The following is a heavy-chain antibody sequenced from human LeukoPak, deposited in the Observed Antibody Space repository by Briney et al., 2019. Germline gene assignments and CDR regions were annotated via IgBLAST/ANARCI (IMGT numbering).Heavy chain of an antibody. CDR2: IIPILGIA. V-gene: IGHV1-69*04. D-gene: IGHD2-2*01. CDR1: GGTFSSYA. Sequence: ASVKVSCKASGGTFSSYAISWVRQAPGQGLEWMGRIIPILGIANYAQKFQGRVTITADKSTSTAYMELSGLRSEDTAVYYCASDVVIVPAAFDYWGQGTLVTVSS. J-gene: IGHJ4*02. CDR3: ASDVVIVPAAFDY.